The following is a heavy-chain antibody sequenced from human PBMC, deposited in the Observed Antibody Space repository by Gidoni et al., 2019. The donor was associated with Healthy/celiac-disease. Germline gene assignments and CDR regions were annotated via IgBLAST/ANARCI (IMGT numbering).Heavy chain of an antibody. CDR1: GGSFRGYY. Sequence: QVQLQQCGAGLLKPSETLSLTCAVHGGSFRGYYWSGIPQPPGKGLEVIGEINHSGSTNYNPSLKGRVTISVDTSKNQFSLKLSSVTAADTAVYYCARGNRITIFGAAHFDYWGQGTLVTVSS. CDR3: ARGNRITIFGAAHFDY. V-gene: IGHV4-34*01. D-gene: IGHD3-3*01. J-gene: IGHJ4*02. CDR2: INHSGST.